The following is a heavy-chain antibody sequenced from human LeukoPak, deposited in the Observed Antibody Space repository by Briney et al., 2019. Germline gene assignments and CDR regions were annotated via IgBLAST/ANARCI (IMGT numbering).Heavy chain of an antibody. Sequence: GGSLRLSCAASGFTFSSYAMSWVRRAPGKGLEWVSAISGSGDSTYYADSVKGRFTISRDNSKNTLYLQMNSLRAEDTAVYYCAKGRVAVYNSPHYFDYWGQGTLVTVSS. CDR3: AKGRVAVYNSPHYFDY. D-gene: IGHD5-24*01. V-gene: IGHV3-23*01. CDR2: ISGSGDST. CDR1: GFTFSSYA. J-gene: IGHJ4*02.